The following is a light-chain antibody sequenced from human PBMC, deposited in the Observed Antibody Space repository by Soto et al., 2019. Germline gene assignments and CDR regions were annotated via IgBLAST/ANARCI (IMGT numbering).Light chain of an antibody. V-gene: IGKV3-15*01. CDR1: QSVSSN. J-gene: IGKJ4*01. Sequence: EIVMTQSAATLSVSPGERATLSCKSSQSVSSNLAWYQQKPGQAPRLIIYGASTRATGIPARFSGSWSGTEFTLTISSLQSEDVPVYYCQHRSSWPPTLGGGTKVDIK. CDR3: QHRSSWPPT. CDR2: GAS.